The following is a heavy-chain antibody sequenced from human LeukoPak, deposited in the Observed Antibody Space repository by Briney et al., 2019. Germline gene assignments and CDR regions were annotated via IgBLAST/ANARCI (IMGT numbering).Heavy chain of an antibody. D-gene: IGHD3-22*01. V-gene: IGHV1-2*02. CDR2: INPNSGGT. Sequence: ASVKVSFKASGYTFTGYYMHWVRPAPGQGLEWMGWINPNSGGTKHAQKFHGRVTMTRDTSISTTYKKLSRLRSDDTAVYYCARTYYYDSSGYWGGLDYWGQGTLVTVSS. J-gene: IGHJ4*02. CDR1: GYTFTGYY. CDR3: ARTYYYDSSGYWGGLDY.